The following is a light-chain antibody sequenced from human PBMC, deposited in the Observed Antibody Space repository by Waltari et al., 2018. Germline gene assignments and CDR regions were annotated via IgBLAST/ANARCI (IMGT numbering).Light chain of an antibody. V-gene: IGLV1-44*01. J-gene: IGLJ1*01. CDR3: AAWDDSLNGFYV. CDR2: GQN. CDR1: SSNIGSNT. Sequence: QSVLTQPPSASGTPGQRVTISCSGSSSNIGSNTVNWYQQLPGTAPPLLIYGQNQRPSGVPDRFSGSKSGTSASLAISGLQSEDEAHYYCAAWDDSLNGFYVFGTGTKVTVL.